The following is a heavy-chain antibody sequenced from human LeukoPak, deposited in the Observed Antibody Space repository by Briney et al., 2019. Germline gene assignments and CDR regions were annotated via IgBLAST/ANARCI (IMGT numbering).Heavy chain of an antibody. CDR1: GFTFSNYA. J-gene: IGHJ4*02. CDR3: AREVRSSSGLVPDY. Sequence: PGGSLRLSCAASGFTFSNYAVHWVRQAPGKGLEWVAVISHDGSSKFYADSVQGRFTISRDNSKNTLYLQMNSLRTEDTAVYYCAREVRSSSGLVPDYWGQGTLVTVSS. V-gene: IGHV3-30-3*01. D-gene: IGHD6-19*01. CDR2: ISHDGSSK.